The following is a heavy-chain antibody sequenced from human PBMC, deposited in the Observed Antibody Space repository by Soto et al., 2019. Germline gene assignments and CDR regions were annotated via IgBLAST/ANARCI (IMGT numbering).Heavy chain of an antibody. CDR2: INHSGST. CDR1: GGSFSGYY. V-gene: IGHV4-34*01. CDR3: ARGAPYYDFWSGSIDYYGMDV. Sequence: SETLSLTCAVYGGSFSGYYWSWIRQPPGKGLEWIGEINHSGSTNYNPSLKSRVTISVDTSKNQFSLKLSSVTAADTAVYYCARGAPYYDFWSGSIDYYGMDVWGQGTTVTVS. J-gene: IGHJ6*02. D-gene: IGHD3-3*01.